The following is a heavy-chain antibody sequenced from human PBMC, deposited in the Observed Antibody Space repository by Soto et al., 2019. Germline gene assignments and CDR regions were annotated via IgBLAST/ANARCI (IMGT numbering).Heavy chain of an antibody. V-gene: IGHV3-23*01. CDR2: ISGSGGST. J-gene: IGHJ3*02. CDR3: AKDGGYCSSTSCYARAFDI. Sequence: GGSLRLSCAASGFTFSSYAMSWVRQAPGKGLEWVSAISGSGGSTYYADSVKGRFTISRDNSKNTLYLQMNSLRAEDTAVYYCAKDGGYCSSTSCYARAFDIWGQGTMVTVSS. CDR1: GFTFSSYA. D-gene: IGHD2-2*01.